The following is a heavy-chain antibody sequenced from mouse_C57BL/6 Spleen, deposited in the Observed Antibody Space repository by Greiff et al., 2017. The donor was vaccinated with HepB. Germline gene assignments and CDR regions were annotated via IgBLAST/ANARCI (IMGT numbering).Heavy chain of an antibody. D-gene: IGHD2-4*01. V-gene: IGHV10-1*01. CDR2: IRSKSNNYAT. Sequence: EVQVVESGGGLVQPKGSLKLSCAASGFSFNTYAMNWVRQAPGKGLEWVARIRSKSNNYATYYADTVKDRFTISRDDSESMLYLQMNNLKTEDTAMYYCVRHEIYYDYNYAMDYWGQGTSVTVSS. CDR1: GFSFNTYA. J-gene: IGHJ4*01. CDR3: VRHEIYYDYNYAMDY.